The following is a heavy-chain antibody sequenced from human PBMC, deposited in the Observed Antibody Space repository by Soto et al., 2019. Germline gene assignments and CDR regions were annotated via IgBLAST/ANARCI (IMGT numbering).Heavy chain of an antibody. CDR1: GFMFSSYA. Sequence: QVQLVESGGGVVQPGRSLRLSCAASGFMFSSYAMRWVRQAPGKGLEWVAVKTYDGSNKYYADSVKGRFTISRDNSKNRLYLQMNSPGAEDTGVFYCARAGGLLVGYWGQGILVNVSS. CDR2: KTYDGSNK. CDR3: ARAGGLLVGY. V-gene: IGHV3-30*14. J-gene: IGHJ4*02. D-gene: IGHD1-26*01.